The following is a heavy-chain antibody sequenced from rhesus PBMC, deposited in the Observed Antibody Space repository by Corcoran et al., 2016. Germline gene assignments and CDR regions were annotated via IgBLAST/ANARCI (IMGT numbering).Heavy chain of an antibody. CDR1: GGSISSGYYY. CDR2: ITYSGST. V-gene: IGHV4-122*02. Sequence: QVQLQESGPGLVKPSETLSLTCAVSGGSISSGYYYWSWIRQPPGKGLEWIWYITYSGSTSYNPSLRSRVTISRDTSKNQFSLKLSSVTAADTAVYYCARDPPGAGTTLGYWGQGVLVTVSS. D-gene: IGHD1-20*01. CDR3: ARDPPGAGTTLGY. J-gene: IGHJ4*01.